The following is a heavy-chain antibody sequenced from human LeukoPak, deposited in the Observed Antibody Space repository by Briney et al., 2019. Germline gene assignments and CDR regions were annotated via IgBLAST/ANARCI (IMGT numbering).Heavy chain of an antibody. D-gene: IGHD6-6*01. Sequence: ASVEVSCKASGYTFTSYYMHWVRQAPGQGLEWMGIINPSGGSTSYAQKFQGRVTMTRDTSTSTVYMELSSLRSEDTAVYYCASSSSGDWFDPWGQGTLVTVSS. CDR2: INPSGGST. J-gene: IGHJ5*02. V-gene: IGHV1-46*03. CDR3: ASSSSGDWFDP. CDR1: GYTFTSYY.